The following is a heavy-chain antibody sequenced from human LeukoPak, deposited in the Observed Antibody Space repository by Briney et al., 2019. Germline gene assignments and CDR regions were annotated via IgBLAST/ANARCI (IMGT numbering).Heavy chain of an antibody. Sequence: ASVKVSCKASGYTFTGYDINWVRQATGQGLEWMGWMNPNSGNTGYAQKFQGRVTMTRNTSISKAYMELSSLRSEDTAVYYCARNRNIRGPREPFAYWGQGTLVTVSS. CDR1: GYTFTGYD. CDR2: MNPNSGNT. V-gene: IGHV1-8*01. CDR3: ARNRNIRGPREPFAY. D-gene: IGHD1-14*01. J-gene: IGHJ4*02.